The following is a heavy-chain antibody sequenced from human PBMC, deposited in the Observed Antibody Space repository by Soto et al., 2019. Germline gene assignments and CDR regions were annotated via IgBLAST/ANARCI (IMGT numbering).Heavy chain of an antibody. D-gene: IGHD1-26*01. J-gene: IGHJ4*02. CDR2: IYYRGST. Sequence: QLQLQESGPGLVKPSETLSLTCSVSGGSISSSSYYWGWIRQPPGKGLEWIGSIYYRGSTYYNPSLXXRXTXPVDTSKNQFSLKLSSVSAADTAVYYCARHSGSYAYWGQGTLVTVSS. CDR1: GGSISSSSYY. V-gene: IGHV4-39*01. CDR3: ARHSGSYAY.